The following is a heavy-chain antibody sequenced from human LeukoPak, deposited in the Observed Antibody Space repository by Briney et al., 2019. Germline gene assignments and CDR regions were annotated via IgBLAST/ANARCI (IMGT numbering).Heavy chain of an antibody. J-gene: IGHJ3*02. V-gene: IGHV4-39*01. CDR2: IYYSGST. D-gene: IGHD2-2*01. CDR1: GGSISSSSYY. CDR3: ARRDIPAAMLAAFDI. Sequence: PSETLSLTCTVSGGSISSSSYYWGWIRQPPGKGLEWIGSIYYSGSTYYSPSLKSRVTISVDTSKNQFSLKLSSVTAADTAVYYCARRDIPAAMLAAFDIWGQGTMVTVSS.